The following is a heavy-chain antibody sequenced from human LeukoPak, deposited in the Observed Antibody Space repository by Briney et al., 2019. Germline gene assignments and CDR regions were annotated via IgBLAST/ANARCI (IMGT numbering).Heavy chain of an antibody. CDR2: IGVGGDT. CDR1: GFNFSKND. V-gene: IGHV3-13*01. D-gene: IGHD4-11*01. Sequence: GGSLRLSCVASGFNFSKNDMHWVRQTTERGLEWVSAIGVGGDTYYADPVKGRFTISRENGKNSVYLQMNSLRAGDTAVYFCAKAFDYNGLRGEGGSFDCWGQGALVTVSS. CDR3: AKAFDYNGLRGEGGSFDC. J-gene: IGHJ4*02.